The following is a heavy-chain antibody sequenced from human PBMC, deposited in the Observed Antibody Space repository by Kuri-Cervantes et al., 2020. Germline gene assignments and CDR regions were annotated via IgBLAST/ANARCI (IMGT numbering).Heavy chain of an antibody. J-gene: IGHJ5*02. CDR1: GGSFSGYY. CDR3: ARGVASPNWFDP. CDR2: INHSGST. Sequence: GSLRLSCAVYGGSFSGYYWSWIRQPPGKGLEWIGEINHSGSTNYNPSLKSRVTISVDTSKNQFSLKLSSVTAADTAMYYCARGVASPNWFDPWGQGTLVTVSS. D-gene: IGHD2-15*01. V-gene: IGHV4-34*01.